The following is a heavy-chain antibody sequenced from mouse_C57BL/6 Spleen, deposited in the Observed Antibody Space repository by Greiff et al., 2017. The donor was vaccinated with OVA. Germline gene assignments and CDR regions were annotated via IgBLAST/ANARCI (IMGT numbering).Heavy chain of an antibody. CDR1: GYSFTGYY. D-gene: IGHD2-4*01. J-gene: IGHJ4*01. Sequence: EVQRVESGPELVKPGASVKISCKASGYSFTGYYMNWVKQSPEKSLEWIGAINPSTGGTTYNQKFKAKATLTVDKSSSTAYMQLKSLTSEDSAVYYCARSYYDYGGDAMDYWGQGTSVTVSS. CDR3: ARSYYDYGGDAMDY. V-gene: IGHV1-42*01. CDR2: INPSTGGT.